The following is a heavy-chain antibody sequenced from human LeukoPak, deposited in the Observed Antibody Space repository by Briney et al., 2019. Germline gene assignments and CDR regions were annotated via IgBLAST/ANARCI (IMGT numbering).Heavy chain of an antibody. D-gene: IGHD6-19*01. CDR1: GFTLDDYA. CDR3: ARDPAVAGTYYYYYYMDV. CDR2: ISWNSGSI. Sequence: GGSLRLSCAASGFTLDDYAMHWVRQAPGKGLEWDSGISWNSGSIGYADSVKGRFTISRDNAKNTLYLQMNSLRAEDTAVYYCARDPAVAGTYYYYYYMDVWGKGTTVTVSS. J-gene: IGHJ6*03. V-gene: IGHV3-9*01.